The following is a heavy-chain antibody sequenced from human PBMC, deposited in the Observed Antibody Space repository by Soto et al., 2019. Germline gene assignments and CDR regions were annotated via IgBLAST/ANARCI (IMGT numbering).Heavy chain of an antibody. D-gene: IGHD4-17*01. J-gene: IGHJ4*02. CDR1: GGSISSGDYY. CDR2: IYYSGST. CDR3: AREPLTTVVEFDY. V-gene: IGHV4-30-4*01. Sequence: SETLSLTCTVSGGSISSGDYYWSWIRQPPGKGLEWIGYIYYSGSTYYNPSLKSRVTISVDTSKNQFSLKLSSVTAADTAVYYCAREPLTTVVEFDYWGEGTLVTVSA.